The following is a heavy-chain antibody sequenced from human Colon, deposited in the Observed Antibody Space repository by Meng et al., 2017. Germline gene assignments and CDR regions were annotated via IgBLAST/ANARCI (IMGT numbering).Heavy chain of an antibody. CDR3: TRDPLWDY. CDR2: INGDGSST. CDR1: GFTFSSYW. J-gene: IGHJ4*02. D-gene: IGHD3-16*01. Sequence: EVQLVESGGGLVQPGGSLRLSCAASGFTFSSYWMEWVRQAPGKGLVWVSRINGDGSSTNYADSVRGRFTISRDNAKNTLYLQMDSLRAEDTAVYYCTRDPLWDYWGQGALVTVSS. V-gene: IGHV3-74*01.